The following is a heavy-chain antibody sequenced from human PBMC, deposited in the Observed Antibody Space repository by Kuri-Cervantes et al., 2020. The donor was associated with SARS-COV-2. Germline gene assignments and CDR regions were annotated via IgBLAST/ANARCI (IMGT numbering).Heavy chain of an antibody. CDR3: AREPQYGDFFDY. J-gene: IGHJ4*02. V-gene: IGHV4-59*01. CDR1: GGSISSYY. CDR2: IYYSGST. D-gene: IGHD4-17*01. Sequence: SETLSLTCTVSGGSISSYYWSWIRQPPGKGLEWIGYIYYSGSTNYNPSLKSRVTISVDTSKTQFSLKLSSVTAADTAVYYCAREPQYGDFFDYWGQGTLVTVSS.